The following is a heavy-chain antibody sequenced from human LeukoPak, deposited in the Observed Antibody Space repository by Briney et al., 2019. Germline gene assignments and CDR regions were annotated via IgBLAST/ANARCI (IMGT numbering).Heavy chain of an antibody. CDR3: ASQLGGTTFH. J-gene: IGHJ4*02. D-gene: IGHD1-1*01. CDR2: ISYSGST. CDR1: GGSISSGGYY. V-gene: IGHV4-31*03. Sequence: SETLSLTCTVSGGSISSGGYYWSWIRQHPGKGLEWIGYISYSGSTYYNPYNPSLKSRVTISLDTSKSQFSLKLSSVTAADTAVYYCASQLGGTTFHWGQGTLVTVSS.